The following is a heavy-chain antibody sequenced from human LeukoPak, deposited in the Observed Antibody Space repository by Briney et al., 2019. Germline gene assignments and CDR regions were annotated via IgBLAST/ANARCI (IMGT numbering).Heavy chain of an antibody. CDR2: INPNSGGT. D-gene: IGHD4-17*01. V-gene: IGHV1-2*02. J-gene: IGHJ6*03. CDR1: GYTFTGYY. CDR3: ARGDYRLYYYYMDV. Sequence: ASVKVSCKASGYTFTGYYMHWVRQAPGQGLEWMGWINPNSGGTNYAQKFQGRVTMTRDTSISTAYMELSRLTSDDTAVYYCARGDYRLYYYYMDVWGRGTTVTISS.